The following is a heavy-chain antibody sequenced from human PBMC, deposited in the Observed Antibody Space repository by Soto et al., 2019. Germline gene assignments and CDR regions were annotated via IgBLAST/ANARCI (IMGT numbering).Heavy chain of an antibody. CDR2: IYYSGST. V-gene: IGHV4-30-4*01. J-gene: IGHJ4*02. Sequence: PSETLSLTCTVSGGSISSGDYYWSWIRQPPGKGLEWIGYIYYSGSTYYDPSLKSRVTISVDTSKNQFSLKLSSVTTADTAVYYCARLTTHYYFDYWGQGTLVTVSS. D-gene: IGHD4-4*01. CDR3: ARLTTHYYFDY. CDR1: GGSISSGDYY.